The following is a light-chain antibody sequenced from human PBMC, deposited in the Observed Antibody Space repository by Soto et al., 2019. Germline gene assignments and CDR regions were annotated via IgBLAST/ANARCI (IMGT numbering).Light chain of an antibody. J-gene: IGKJ3*01. V-gene: IGKV3-15*01. Sequence: EIVMTQSPATLSVSPGERATLSCRASQSVSGNLAWYQQKPGQAPRLLIYAASTRATGIPARFSGSGSGTEFTLTISSLQAEDFAVYYCQQYNNWPPITFGPGTKVDIK. CDR3: QQYNNWPPIT. CDR2: AAS. CDR1: QSVSGN.